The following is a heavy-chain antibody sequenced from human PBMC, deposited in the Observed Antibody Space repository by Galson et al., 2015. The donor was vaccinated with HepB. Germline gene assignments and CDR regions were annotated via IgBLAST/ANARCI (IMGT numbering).Heavy chain of an antibody. Sequence: SVKVSCKVSGYTLTELSMHWVRQAPGKGLEWMGGFDPEDGETIYAQKFQGRVTMTEDTSTDTAYMELSSLRSEDTAVYYCATTGATQRGHYYYGMDVWGQGTTVTVSS. CDR2: FDPEDGET. D-gene: IGHD3-10*01. CDR1: GYTLTELS. J-gene: IGHJ6*02. V-gene: IGHV1-24*01. CDR3: ATTGATQRGHYYYGMDV.